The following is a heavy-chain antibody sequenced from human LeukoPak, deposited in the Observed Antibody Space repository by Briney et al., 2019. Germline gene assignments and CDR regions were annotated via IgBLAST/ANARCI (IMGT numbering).Heavy chain of an antibody. CDR1: GYTFTSYG. CDR2: INPNSGGT. D-gene: IGHD5-24*01. V-gene: IGHV1-2*02. Sequence: GASVKVSCKASGYTFTSYGISWVRQAPGQGLEWMGWINPNSGGTNYAQKFQGRVTMTRDTSISTAYMELSRLRSDDTAVYYCARDHDGGVDIWGQGTMVTVSS. CDR3: ARDHDGGVDI. J-gene: IGHJ3*02.